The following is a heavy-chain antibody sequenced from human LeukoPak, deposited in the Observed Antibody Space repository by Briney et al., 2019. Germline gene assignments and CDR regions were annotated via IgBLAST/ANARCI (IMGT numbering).Heavy chain of an antibody. CDR1: GITFSSYG. D-gene: IGHD3-3*01. CDR2: IRGDGTSQ. V-gene: IGHV3-30*02. CDR3: AAPNDFWNGYDYYMDV. J-gene: IGHJ6*03. Sequence: GGSLRLSCVASGITFSSYGMHWVRQVPGKGLEWVAFIRGDGTSQYYVDSVKGRFFISRDNSKNTLYLQMNSLRAEDTAVYYCAAPNDFWNGYDYYMDVWAKGPRSASP.